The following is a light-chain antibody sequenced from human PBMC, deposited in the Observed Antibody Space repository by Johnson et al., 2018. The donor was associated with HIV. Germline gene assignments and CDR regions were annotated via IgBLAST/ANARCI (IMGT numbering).Light chain of an antibody. CDR1: SSNIGNNY. CDR3: GTWDSSLGGYV. Sequence: QSVLTQPPSVSAAPGQKVTISCYGSSSNIGNNYVSWYQQLPGTAPKLLIYENNKRPSGIPDRFSGSKSATSATLGITGLQTGDEADYYCGTWDSSLGGYVFGTGTKVTVL. J-gene: IGLJ1*01. V-gene: IGLV1-51*02. CDR2: ENN.